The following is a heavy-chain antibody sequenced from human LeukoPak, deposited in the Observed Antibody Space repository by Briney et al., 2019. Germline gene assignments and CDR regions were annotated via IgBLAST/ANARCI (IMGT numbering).Heavy chain of an antibody. CDR2: ISASNGNT. Sequence: ASVKVSCKASGYTFTSYGISWVRQAPGQGLEWMGWISASNGNTNYAQKLQGRVTMTTDTSTSTAYMELRSLRSDDTAVYYCARGVVVVVAATQGYYGMDVWGQGTTVTVSS. CDR1: GYTFTSYG. J-gene: IGHJ6*02. CDR3: ARGVVVVVAATQGYYGMDV. V-gene: IGHV1-18*01. D-gene: IGHD2-15*01.